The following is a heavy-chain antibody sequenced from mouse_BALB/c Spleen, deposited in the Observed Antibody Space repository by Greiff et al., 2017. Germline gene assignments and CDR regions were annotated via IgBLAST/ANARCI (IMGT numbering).Heavy chain of an antibody. Sequence: VQGVESGPGLVAPSQSLSITCTVSGFSLSRYSVHWVRQPPGKGLEWLGMIWGGGSTDYNSALKSRLSISKDNSKSQVFLKMNSLQTDDTAMYYCARNFENYYGSSPAWFAYWGQGTLVTVSA. J-gene: IGHJ3*01. CDR2: IWGGGST. D-gene: IGHD1-1*01. CDR1: GFSLSRYS. V-gene: IGHV2-6-4*01. CDR3: ARNFENYYGSSPAWFAY.